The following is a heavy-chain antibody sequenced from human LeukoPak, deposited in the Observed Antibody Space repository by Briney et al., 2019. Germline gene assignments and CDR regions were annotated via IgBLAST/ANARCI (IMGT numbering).Heavy chain of an antibody. V-gene: IGHV3-66*01. J-gene: IGHJ4*02. CDR1: GFTVSSND. D-gene: IGHD3-22*01. Sequence: GGSLRLSCAASGFTVSSNDMNWVRQAPGKGLEWVSLIYSGGSTHYADSVKGRLTISRDNSKNTLYLQMNSLRAEDTAVYYCARGSDSSYHHMYWGQGTLVTVSP. CDR3: ARGSDSSYHHMY. CDR2: IYSGGST.